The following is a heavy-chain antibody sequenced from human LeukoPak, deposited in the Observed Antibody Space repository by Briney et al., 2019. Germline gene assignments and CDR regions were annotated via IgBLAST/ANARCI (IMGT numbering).Heavy chain of an antibody. CDR1: GYTFTSYD. D-gene: IGHD3-10*01. CDR2: MNPNSGNT. J-gene: IGHJ4*02. V-gene: IGHV1-8*01. CDR3: ARVKGRMVRGVTTTGFDY. Sequence: ASVKVSCKASGYTFTSYDINWVRQATGQGLEWMGWMNPNSGNTGYAQKFQGRVTMTRNTSMSTAYMELSSLRSEDTAVYYCARVKGRMVRGVTTTGFDYWGQGTLVTVSS.